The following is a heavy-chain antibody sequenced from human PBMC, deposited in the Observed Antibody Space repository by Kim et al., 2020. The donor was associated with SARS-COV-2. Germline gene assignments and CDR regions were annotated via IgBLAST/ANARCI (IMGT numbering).Heavy chain of an antibody. CDR3: ARTTTSITIFGVGVDY. V-gene: IGHV3-21*01. D-gene: IGHD3-3*01. Sequence: SVKGRFTISRDNAKNSLYLQMNSLRAEDTAVYYCARTTTSITIFGVGVDYWGQGTLVTVSS. J-gene: IGHJ4*02.